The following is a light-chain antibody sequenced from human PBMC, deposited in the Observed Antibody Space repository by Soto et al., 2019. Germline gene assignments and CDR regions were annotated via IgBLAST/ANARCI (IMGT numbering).Light chain of an antibody. J-gene: IGKJ1*01. V-gene: IGKV3-20*01. Sequence: ESVLTQSPGTLSLSPGERATLSCRASQSLSSYLAWYQQKPGQAPRLLIYGASTRATGIPDRFSGSGSGTDFTLTISRLEPEDSAVYYCQQYGSSPTWTFGQGTKVDTK. CDR2: GAS. CDR3: QQYGSSPTWT. CDR1: QSLSSY.